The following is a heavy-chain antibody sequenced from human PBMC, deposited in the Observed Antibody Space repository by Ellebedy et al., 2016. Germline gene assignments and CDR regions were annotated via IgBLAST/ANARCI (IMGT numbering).Heavy chain of an antibody. D-gene: IGHD3-22*01. V-gene: IGHV1-18*01. CDR1: GYTFTSYG. Sequence: ASVKVSCKASGYTFTSYGISWVRQAPGQGLEWMGWISTYDGNTNYAQNLQGRVTMTTDTSTSTAYMELRSLRSDDTAVYYCARGYDSSGYSSCFDYWGQGTLVTVSS. CDR2: ISTYDGNT. CDR3: ARGYDSSGYSSCFDY. J-gene: IGHJ4*02.